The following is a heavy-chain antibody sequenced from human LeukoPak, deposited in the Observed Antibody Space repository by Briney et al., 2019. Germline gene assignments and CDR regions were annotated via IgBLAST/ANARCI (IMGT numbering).Heavy chain of an antibody. CDR3: ARHPSVHSYYYYYYMDV. CDR2: ISAYNGNT. V-gene: IGHV1-18*01. J-gene: IGHJ6*03. Sequence: GASVKVSCKASGYTFTSYGISWVRQAPGQGLEWMGWISAYNGNTNYALKLQGRVTMTTDTSTSTAYMELRSLRSDDTAVYYCARHPSVHSYYYYYYMDVWGKGTTVTVSS. CDR1: GYTFTSYG.